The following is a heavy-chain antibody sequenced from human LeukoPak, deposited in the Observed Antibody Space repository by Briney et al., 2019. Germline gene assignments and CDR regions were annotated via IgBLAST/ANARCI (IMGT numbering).Heavy chain of an antibody. V-gene: IGHV1-69*13. CDR2: IIPIFGTA. CDR1: GGTFSSYG. Sequence: ASVKVSCKASGGTFSSYGISWVRQAPGQGLEWMGGIIPIFGTAYYAQKFQGRVTITADESTRTAYMELSSLRSEDTAVYYCTRVPRSTRDNDAFDIWGQGTMVTVSS. J-gene: IGHJ3*02. CDR3: TRVPRSTRDNDAFDI. D-gene: IGHD1-26*01.